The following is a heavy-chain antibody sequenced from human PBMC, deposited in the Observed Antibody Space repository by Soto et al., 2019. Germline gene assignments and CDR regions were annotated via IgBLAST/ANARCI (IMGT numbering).Heavy chain of an antibody. CDR1: GGSFSGYY. CDR2: LFHGGST. D-gene: IGHD3-22*01. V-gene: IGHV4-34*12. J-gene: IGHJ4*02. Sequence: QVQLQQWGAGLLKPSETLSLTCAVSGGSFSGYYWSWIRQPPGKGLEWIGGLFHGGSTNYSPSLKSRVTISVDTSKNQFSLELSSVTAADTAVYYCARPHYDSNTFYYYFDYWGQGTLVTVSS. CDR3: ARPHYDSNTFYYYFDY.